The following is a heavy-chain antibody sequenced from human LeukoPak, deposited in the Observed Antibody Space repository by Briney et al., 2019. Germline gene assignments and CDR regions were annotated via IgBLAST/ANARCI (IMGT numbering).Heavy chain of an antibody. Sequence: SETLSLTCAVSGDSISSSNWWSWVRQPPGKGLEWIGEIHHSGSTNYNPSLKSRVTISVDTSKNQFSLKLTSVTATDTAMYYCASDAPGLLGYWGRGTLVTVSS. CDR2: IHHSGST. CDR1: GDSISSSNW. CDR3: ASDAPGLLGY. V-gene: IGHV4-4*02. D-gene: IGHD2-15*01. J-gene: IGHJ4*02.